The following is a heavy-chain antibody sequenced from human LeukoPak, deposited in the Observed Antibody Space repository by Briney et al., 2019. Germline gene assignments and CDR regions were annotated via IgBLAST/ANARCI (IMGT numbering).Heavy chain of an antibody. Sequence: GGSLRLSCAASGFTFSSYSMNWVRQAPGKGLEWVSSISSSSSYIYYADSVKGRFTISRDNAKNSLYLQMNSLRAEGTAVYYCARDQGETYYDFWSGYHRYYMDVWGKGTTVTVSS. CDR2: ISSSSSYI. J-gene: IGHJ6*03. V-gene: IGHV3-21*01. CDR1: GFTFSSYS. CDR3: ARDQGETYYDFWSGYHRYYMDV. D-gene: IGHD3-3*01.